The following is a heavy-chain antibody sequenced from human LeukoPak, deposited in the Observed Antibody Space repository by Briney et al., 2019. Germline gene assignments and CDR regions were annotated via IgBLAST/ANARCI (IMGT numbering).Heavy chain of an antibody. V-gene: IGHV3-23*01. CDR1: GFTFSSYA. Sequence: GGSLRLSCAASGFTFSSYAMSWVRQAPGKGLEWVSAISGSGGSTTYADSVKGRFTISRDNAKNTLYLQMNSLRAEDTAVYYCARGLRGYISYCKDYWGQGTLVTVS. D-gene: IGHD6-13*01. J-gene: IGHJ4*02. CDR2: ISGSGGST. CDR3: ARGLRGYISYCKDY.